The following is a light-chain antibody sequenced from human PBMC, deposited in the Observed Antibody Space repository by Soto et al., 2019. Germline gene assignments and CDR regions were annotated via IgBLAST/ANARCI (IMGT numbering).Light chain of an antibody. Sequence: EIVLTQSPATLSVSPGETATLSCRTSQSISRHLAWYQQQPAQAPRLLIYDASTRATGIPARFSAGGSGTDFTLTISRLEPEDFAVYFCQQHSGWPPYTFGQGTKLEIK. CDR3: QQHSGWPPYT. V-gene: IGKV3-11*01. CDR2: DAS. CDR1: QSISRH. J-gene: IGKJ2*01.